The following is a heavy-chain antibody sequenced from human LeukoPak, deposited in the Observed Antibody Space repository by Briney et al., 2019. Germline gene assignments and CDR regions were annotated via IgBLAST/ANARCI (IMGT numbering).Heavy chain of an antibody. CDR1: GFTFSSYN. Sequence: GGSLRLSCAASGFTFSSYNMHWVRQAPGEGLVWVSRINAEGDDTKYADTVKGRFSISRDDAKNTVDLQMSSLRGEDTAVYYCVRGRGSYGWFDPWGQGTLVTVSS. V-gene: IGHV3-74*03. J-gene: IGHJ5*02. CDR2: INAEGDDT. D-gene: IGHD3-10*01. CDR3: VRGRGSYGWFDP.